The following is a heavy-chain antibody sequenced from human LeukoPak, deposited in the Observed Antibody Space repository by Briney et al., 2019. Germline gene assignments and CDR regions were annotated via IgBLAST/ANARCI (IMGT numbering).Heavy chain of an antibody. J-gene: IGHJ4*02. CDR1: GFTFTSYW. V-gene: IGHV3-74*01. Sequence: PGGSLRLSCAASGFTFTSYWMHWVRQVPGKGLVWVSRIHSDGTSTNYADSVKGRFTISRDTSKNTLYLQMNSLRAEDTAVYYCAKSGAYTSSSIDYWGQGTLVTVSS. CDR3: AKSGAYTSSSIDY. D-gene: IGHD6-6*01. CDR2: IHSDGTST.